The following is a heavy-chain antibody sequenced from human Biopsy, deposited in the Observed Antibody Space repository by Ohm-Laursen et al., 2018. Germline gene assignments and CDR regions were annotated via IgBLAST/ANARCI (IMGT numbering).Heavy chain of an antibody. D-gene: IGHD3-22*01. CDR3: ARDYDTSGYYYVS. CDR1: GGSISNNNYY. V-gene: IGHV4-39*01. J-gene: IGHJ5*02. CDR2: IFYRGST. Sequence: GTLSLTCSVSGGSISNNNYYWGWIRQPPGKGLEWIGSIFYRGSTHYKPSLKSRVNISVDTSKNQFSLKLNSVTAADTAVYYCARDYDTSGYYYVSWGQGTLVTLSS.